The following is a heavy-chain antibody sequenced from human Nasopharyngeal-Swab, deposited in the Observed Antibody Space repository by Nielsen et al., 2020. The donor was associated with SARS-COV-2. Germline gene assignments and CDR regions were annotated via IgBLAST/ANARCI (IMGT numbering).Heavy chain of an antibody. CDR1: GGSFSSYA. D-gene: IGHD3-22*01. V-gene: IGHV1-69*13. J-gene: IGHJ3*02. CDR2: IIPIFGTA. CDR3: ARDGAAYDSSGYSACCLGGGFDI. Sequence: SGNVSRQGCGGSFSSYAICWVRQAPGQGLEWMGGIIPIFGTARYAQKFQGSVTITADESTSTAYMELSSLRSEDTAVYYCARDGAAYDSSGYSACCLGGGFDIWGQGTMVTVSS.